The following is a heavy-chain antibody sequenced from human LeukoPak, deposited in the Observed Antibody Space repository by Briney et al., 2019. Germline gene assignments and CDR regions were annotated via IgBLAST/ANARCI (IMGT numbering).Heavy chain of an antibody. CDR2: ISSSSSTV. CDR3: ASPLHYTDRSGNYEAWTFHI. D-gene: IGHD3-22*01. J-gene: IGHJ3*02. Sequence: GGSLRLSCTASGFAFRSFWMSWVRQAPGKGLEWVSYISSSSSTVYYADSVKGRFTISRDNAKNSLYLHMKSLRAEDTAVYYCASPLHYTDRSGNYEAWTFHIWGQGTMVTVSS. V-gene: IGHV3-48*04. CDR1: GFAFRSFW.